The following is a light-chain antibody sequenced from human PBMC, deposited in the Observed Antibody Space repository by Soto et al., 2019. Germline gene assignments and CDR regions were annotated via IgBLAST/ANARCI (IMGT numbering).Light chain of an antibody. CDR2: DAS. J-gene: IGKJ1*01. CDR3: QQYYSYPT. Sequence: DIQMTQSPSTLSASVGDRVTITCRASQSITSWLAWYQQKPGKAPKLLIYDASSLESGVPSTFSGSGSGTEFTLTISSLQPDDFATYYCQQYYSYPTFGQGTKVEIK. V-gene: IGKV1-5*01. CDR1: QSITSW.